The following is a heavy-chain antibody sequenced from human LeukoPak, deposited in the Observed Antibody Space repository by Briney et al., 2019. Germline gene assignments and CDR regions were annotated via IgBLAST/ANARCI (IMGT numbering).Heavy chain of an antibody. CDR3: ARRRENGSAKYYFDY. CDR2: IYYSGST. J-gene: IGHJ4*02. V-gene: IGHV4-39*01. Sequence: SETLSLTCTVSGGSISSSSYYWGWIRQPPGKGLEWIGSIYYSGSTYYNPSLKSRVTISVDTSKNQFSLKLSSVTAADTAVYYCARRRENGSAKYYFDYWGQGTLVTVSS. CDR1: GGSISSSSYY. D-gene: IGHD3-10*01.